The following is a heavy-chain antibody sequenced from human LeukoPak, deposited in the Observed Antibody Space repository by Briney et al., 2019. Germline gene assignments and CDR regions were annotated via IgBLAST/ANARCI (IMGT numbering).Heavy chain of an antibody. V-gene: IGHV3-30*04. D-gene: IGHD6-13*01. J-gene: IGHJ4*02. CDR1: GFSFNTYA. Sequence: GGSLRLSFAASGFSFNTYAMHWVRQAPGKGLEWVSVISYDGSNKYYADSVKGRFTISRDNSKNTLYLQMNSLRAEDTAVYYCARVIQQLSFDCWGQGTLVTVSS. CDR3: ARVIQQLSFDC. CDR2: ISYDGSNK.